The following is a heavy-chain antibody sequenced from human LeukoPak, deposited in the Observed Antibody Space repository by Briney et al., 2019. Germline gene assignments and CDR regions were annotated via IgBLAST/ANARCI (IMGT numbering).Heavy chain of an antibody. D-gene: IGHD2-8*01. CDR3: AKXXVGNMGYGYYFDY. V-gene: IGHV3-23*01. CDR1: GFTFSNYA. J-gene: IGHJ4*02. Sequence: GGSLRLSCAASGFTFSNYAMSWVRQAPGKGLEWVSXISGSGGSTYYADSVKGRFTISRDNSKNTLYLQMNSPRAEDTAVYYCAKXXVGNMGYGYYFDYWGQGTLVTVSS. CDR2: ISGSGGST.